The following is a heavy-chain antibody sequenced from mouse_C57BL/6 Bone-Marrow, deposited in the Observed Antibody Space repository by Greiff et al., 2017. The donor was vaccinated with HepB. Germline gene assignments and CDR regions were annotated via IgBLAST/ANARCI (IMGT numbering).Heavy chain of an antibody. D-gene: IGHD2-3*01. CDR2: IYPGDGDT. V-gene: IGHV1-80*01. J-gene: IGHJ3*01. CDR3: ARRADDGYYSWFAY. CDR1: GYAFSSYW. Sequence: VQLQESGAELVKPGASVKISCKASGYAFSSYWMNWVKQRPGKGLEWIGQIYPGDGDTNYNGKFKGKATLTADKSSSTAYMQLSSLTSEDSAVYFCARRADDGYYSWFAYWGQGTLVTVSA.